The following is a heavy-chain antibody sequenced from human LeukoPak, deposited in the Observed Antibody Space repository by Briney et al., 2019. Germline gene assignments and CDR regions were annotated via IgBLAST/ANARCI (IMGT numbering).Heavy chain of an antibody. J-gene: IGHJ2*01. CDR1: GYTFPTYG. Sequence: ASVKVSCKASGYTFPTYGISWVRQAPGQGLEWMGWISPCSGNTNYAQKFQGRVTITADESTSTAYMELSSLRSEDTAVYYCARDRGKDSPYFDLWGRGTLVTVSS. CDR3: ARDRGKDSPYFDL. D-gene: IGHD2-15*01. CDR2: ISPCSGNT. V-gene: IGHV1-18*01.